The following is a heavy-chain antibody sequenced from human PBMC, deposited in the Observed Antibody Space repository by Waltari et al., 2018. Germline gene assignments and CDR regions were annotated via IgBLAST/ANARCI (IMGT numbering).Heavy chain of an antibody. V-gene: IGHV3-48*03. D-gene: IGHD2-21*01. CDR1: AFIFCNYE. CDR2: ISSRGTTI. CDR3: ARERNTFIPFDY. J-gene: IGHJ4*02. Sequence: EVKLVQSGGGLVQPGGSLRRSCAASAFIFCNYEMHWIRQAPGKGLEWVSYISSRGTTIYYADSVKGRFTISRDNAKKSLYLQMKGLRAEDTAVYYCARERNTFIPFDYWGQGALVTVSS.